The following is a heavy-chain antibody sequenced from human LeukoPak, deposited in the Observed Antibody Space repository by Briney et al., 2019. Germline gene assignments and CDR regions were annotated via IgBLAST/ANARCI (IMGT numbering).Heavy chain of an antibody. V-gene: IGHV1-2*02. J-gene: IGHJ4*02. CDR2: INPNSGGT. D-gene: IGHD6-19*01. CDR1: GYTFTGYY. CDR3: ARDPGVAVAVTGEYYFDY. Sequence: ASVKVSCKASGYTFTGYYMHWVRQAPGQGLEGMGWINPNSGGTNYAQKFQGRVTMTRDTSISTAYMELSRLRSDDTAVYYCARDPGVAVAVTGEYYFDYWGQGTLVTVSS.